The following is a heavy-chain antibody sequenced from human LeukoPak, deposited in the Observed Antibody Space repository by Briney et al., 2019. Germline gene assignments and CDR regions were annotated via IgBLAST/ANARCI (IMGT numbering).Heavy chain of an antibody. CDR3: ARGSPPTYYDFWSGYYNNWFDP. D-gene: IGHD3-3*01. CDR2: TNHSGST. CDR1: GGSFSGYY. J-gene: IGHJ5*02. Sequence: KPSETLSLTCAVYGGSFSGYYWSWIRQPPGKGLEWIGETNHSGSTNYNPSLKSRVTISVDTSKNQFSLKLSSVTAADTAVYYCARGSPPTYYDFWSGYYNNWFDPWGQGTLVTVSS. V-gene: IGHV4-34*01.